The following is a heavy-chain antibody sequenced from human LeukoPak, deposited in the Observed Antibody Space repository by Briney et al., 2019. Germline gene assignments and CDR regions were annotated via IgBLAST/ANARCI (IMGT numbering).Heavy chain of an antibody. D-gene: IGHD6-19*01. J-gene: IGHJ4*02. Sequence: GGSLRLSCAASGLTFSSFWMHWVRQVPGKGLVWVSRINSDGSNRKYADSVTGRFTISRDNSKNTVDLQMNSLRVEDTAVYFCAREVAGRIEYWGQGALVTVSS. CDR3: AREVAGRIEY. V-gene: IGHV3-74*03. CDR1: GLTFSSFW. CDR2: INSDGSNR.